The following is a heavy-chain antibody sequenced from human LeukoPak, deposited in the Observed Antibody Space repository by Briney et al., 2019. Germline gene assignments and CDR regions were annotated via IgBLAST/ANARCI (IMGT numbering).Heavy chain of an antibody. J-gene: IGHJ4*02. V-gene: IGHV3-74*01. CDR2: INTDGSST. D-gene: IGHD2-15*01. CDR3: ARDGSYCSGGSCPSDY. Sequence: GGSLRLSCAASGFTFSSYWMHWVRQAPGKGLVWVSRINTDGSSTSYADSVKGRFTISRDNAKNTLYLQMNSLRAEDTAVYYCARDGSYCSGGSCPSDYWGQETLVTVSS. CDR1: GFTFSSYW.